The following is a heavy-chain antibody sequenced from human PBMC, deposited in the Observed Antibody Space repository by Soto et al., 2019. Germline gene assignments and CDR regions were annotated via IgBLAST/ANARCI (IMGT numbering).Heavy chain of an antibody. CDR3: APKVESCDSSGSRLAYYGMDV. CDR1: AFSLSTRSMS. J-gene: IGHJ6*02. V-gene: IGHV2-70*20. D-gene: IGHD2-21*01. Sequence: ALTQVNQSHRLTLSCTFCAFSLSTRSMSVSWVRQPPGKWLECLGILDWDDDKYYSTSLNTRLTISKYTSKNQVVFTITNMDPLDNATYYCAPKVESCDSSGSRLAYYGMDVWGQGTTVTVSS. CDR2: LDWDDDK.